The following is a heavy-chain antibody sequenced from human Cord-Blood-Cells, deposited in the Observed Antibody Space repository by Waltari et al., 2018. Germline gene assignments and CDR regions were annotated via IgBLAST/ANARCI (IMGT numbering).Heavy chain of an antibody. D-gene: IGHD3-22*01. CDR3: ARGLGDYYDSSGYYYFDY. J-gene: IGHJ4*02. CDR1: GGSFSGYY. CDR2: INHSGST. Sequence: QVQLQQWGAGLLKPSETLSLTCAVYGGSFSGYYWSWIRQPPGQGLEWIGEINHSGSTNYNPSLKSRVTISVDTSKNQFSLKLSSVTAADTAVYYCARGLGDYYDSSGYYYFDYWGQGTLVTVSS. V-gene: IGHV4-34*01.